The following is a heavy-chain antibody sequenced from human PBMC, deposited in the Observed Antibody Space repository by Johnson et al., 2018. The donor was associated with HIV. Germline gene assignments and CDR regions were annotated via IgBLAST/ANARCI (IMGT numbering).Heavy chain of an antibody. J-gene: IGHJ3*02. Sequence: QVQLVESGGGVVQPGRSLRLSCAASGFTFSSYAMHWVRQAPGKGLEWVAVISYDGSNKHFAESVQGRFTVSRDNSKNILYLEMNSLRAEDTAVYYCARERDYYDSFWLDHDAFDIWGQGTMVTVSS. CDR1: GFTFSSYA. CDR3: ARERDYYDSFWLDHDAFDI. CDR2: ISYDGSNK. V-gene: IGHV3-30-3*01. D-gene: IGHD3-22*01.